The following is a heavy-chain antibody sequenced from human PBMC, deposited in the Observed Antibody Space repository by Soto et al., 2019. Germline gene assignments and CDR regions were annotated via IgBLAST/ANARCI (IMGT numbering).Heavy chain of an antibody. V-gene: IGHV4-34*01. CDR2: INHSGST. D-gene: IGHD6-13*01. Sequence: SETLSLTCAVYGGSFSGYYWSWIRQPPGKGLEWIGEINHSGSTNYNPSLKSRVTISVDTSKNQFSLKLSSVTAADTAVYYCASRKKVIAAAGPKWFDPWGQGTLVTVSS. J-gene: IGHJ5*02. CDR3: ASRKKVIAAAGPKWFDP. CDR1: GGSFSGYY.